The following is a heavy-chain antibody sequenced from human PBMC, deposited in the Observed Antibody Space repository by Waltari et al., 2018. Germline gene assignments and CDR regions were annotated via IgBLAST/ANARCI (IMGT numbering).Heavy chain of an antibody. D-gene: IGHD1-7*01. CDR1: GFTFDTYD. CDR3: ARDGSELARTSGRDL. J-gene: IGHJ6*02. V-gene: IGHV3-21*02. CDR2: ISRSNRHK. Sequence: EDQLVESGGGLVKPAGSLRLSCTGSGFTFDTYDMNWVRQAPGRGPEWVAYISRSNRHKLNADTVQGRFSISINNARNVLQLQLESLRAEDTAVYYCARDGSELARTSGRDLWGRGTMVTVSS.